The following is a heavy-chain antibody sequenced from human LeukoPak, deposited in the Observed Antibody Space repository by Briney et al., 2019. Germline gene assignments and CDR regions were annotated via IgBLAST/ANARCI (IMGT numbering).Heavy chain of an antibody. Sequence: ASVKVSCKASGYTFIDYYMHWVRQAPGQGLEWMGWINPNSGGTNYAQKFQGRVTMTRDTPISTAYMELSSLRSDDTAVYYCARDRGSYYNIFDSWGQGTLVTVSS. J-gene: IGHJ4*02. CDR2: INPNSGGT. V-gene: IGHV1-2*02. CDR1: GYTFIDYY. CDR3: ARDRGSYYNIFDS. D-gene: IGHD3-10*01.